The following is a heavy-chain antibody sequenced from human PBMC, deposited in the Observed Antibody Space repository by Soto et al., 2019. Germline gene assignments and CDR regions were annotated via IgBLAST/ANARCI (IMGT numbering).Heavy chain of an antibody. J-gene: IGHJ2*01. CDR1: GFTVTNKY. CDR3: ARESPAPAMVPWYFDL. CDR2: IKEDGSEK. Sequence: GGSLRLSCAASGFTVTNKYMTWVRQAPGKGLEWVAYIKEDGSEKYYADSVKGRFTISRDNAKNSLYLQMNSLRAEDTAVYYCARESPAPAMVPWYFDLWGRGTLVTVSS. D-gene: IGHD5-18*01. V-gene: IGHV3-7*01.